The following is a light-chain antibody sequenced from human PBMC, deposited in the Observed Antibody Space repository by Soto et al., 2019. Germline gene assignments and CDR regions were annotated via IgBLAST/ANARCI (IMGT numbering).Light chain of an antibody. CDR2: AAS. Sequence: AIRMTQSPSSLSASTGDRVTITCRASQGISTYLALYQQKPGKAPKLLIYAASTLQSGVPSRFSGSGSGTDFTLTISCLQSEDFATYYCQQYYSYPRTFGQGTRWISN. CDR3: QQYYSYPRT. J-gene: IGKJ1*01. CDR1: QGISTY. V-gene: IGKV1-8*01.